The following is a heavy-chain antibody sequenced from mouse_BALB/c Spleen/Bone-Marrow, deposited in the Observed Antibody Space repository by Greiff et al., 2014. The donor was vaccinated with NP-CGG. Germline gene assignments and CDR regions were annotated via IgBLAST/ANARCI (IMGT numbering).Heavy chain of an antibody. J-gene: IGHJ2*01. CDR1: GYTFTSYW. Sequence: LQQPGSELVRPGASVKLSCKASGYTFTSYWMHWVKQRPGQGLEWIGNIHPGSGSTNYDEKFKSKATLTVDTSSSTAYMQLSSLTSEDSAVYYCTRRGLGRGGFDYWGQGTTLTVSS. D-gene: IGHD4-1*01. CDR3: TRRGLGRGGFDY. CDR2: IHPGSGST. V-gene: IGHV1S22*01.